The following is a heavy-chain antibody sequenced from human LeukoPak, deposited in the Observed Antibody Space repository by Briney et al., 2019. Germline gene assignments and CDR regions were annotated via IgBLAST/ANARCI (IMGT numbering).Heavy chain of an antibody. J-gene: IGHJ4*02. Sequence: GGSLRLSCAASGFTVSSNYMSWVRQAPGKGLEWVSVIYSGGSTYYADSVKGRFTISRDNAKNSLYLQMNSLRAEDTAVYYCARDMEREMATIYYFDYWGQGTLVTVSS. V-gene: IGHV3-53*01. CDR1: GFTVSSNY. CDR2: IYSGGST. CDR3: ARDMEREMATIYYFDY. D-gene: IGHD5-24*01.